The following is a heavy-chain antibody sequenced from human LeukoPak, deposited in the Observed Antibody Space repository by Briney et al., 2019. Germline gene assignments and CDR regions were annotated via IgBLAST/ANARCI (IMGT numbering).Heavy chain of an antibody. Sequence: GGSLRLSCAASGFTFSTSWMSWVRQAPGKGLEWVANIKQDGSEKYYVDSVKGRFTIPRDNAKNSLYLQMNSLRAEDTAVYYCAREYSSSWYGVGGPWGQGTLVTVSS. V-gene: IGHV3-7*01. CDR2: IKQDGSEK. D-gene: IGHD6-13*01. CDR1: GFTFSTSW. J-gene: IGHJ5*02. CDR3: AREYSSSWYGVGGP.